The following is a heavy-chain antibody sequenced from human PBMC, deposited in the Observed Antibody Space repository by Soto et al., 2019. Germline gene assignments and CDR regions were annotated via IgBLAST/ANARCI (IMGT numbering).Heavy chain of an antibody. CDR2: LYWDDDK. CDR3: AHGGARYQIIAARLGSDFDY. D-gene: IGHD6-6*01. CDR1: GFSLSTSGVG. V-gene: IGHV2-5*02. J-gene: IGHJ4*02. Sequence: QITLKESGPTLVKPTQTLTLTCTFSGFSLSTSGVGVGWIRQPPGKDLEWLALLYWDDDKRYSPSLKRRLTITKDTSKNQVGLTMTHMDPVDTATYYCAHGGARYQIIAARLGSDFDYWGQGTLGTVSS.